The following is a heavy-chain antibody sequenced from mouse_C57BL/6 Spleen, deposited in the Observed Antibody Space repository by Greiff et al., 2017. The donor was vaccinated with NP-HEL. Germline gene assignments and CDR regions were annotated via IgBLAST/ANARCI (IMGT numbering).Heavy chain of an antibody. V-gene: IGHV5-9-1*02. Sequence: EVKLMESGEGLVKPGGSLKLSCAASGFTFSSYAMSWVRQTPEKRLEWVAYISSGGDYIYYADTVKGRFTISRDNARNTLYLQMSSLKSEDTAMYYCTRDDLGRAMDYWGQGTSVTVSS. CDR3: TRDDLGRAMDY. D-gene: IGHD4-1*01. J-gene: IGHJ4*01. CDR2: ISSGGDYI. CDR1: GFTFSSYA.